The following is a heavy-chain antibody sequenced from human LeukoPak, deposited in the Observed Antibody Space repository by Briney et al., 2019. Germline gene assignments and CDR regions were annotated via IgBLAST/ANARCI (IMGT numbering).Heavy chain of an antibody. CDR3: ASQRSYYDSSGYRDLDY. D-gene: IGHD3-22*01. CDR2: ISSSSSYI. J-gene: IGHJ4*02. V-gene: IGHV3-21*01. Sequence: GGSLRLSCAASGFTFSSYSMNWVRQAPGKGLEWVSSISSSSSYIYYADSVKGRFTISRDNAKNSLYLQMNSLRAEDTAVYYCASQRSYYDSSGYRDLDYWGQGTLVTVSS. CDR1: GFTFSSYS.